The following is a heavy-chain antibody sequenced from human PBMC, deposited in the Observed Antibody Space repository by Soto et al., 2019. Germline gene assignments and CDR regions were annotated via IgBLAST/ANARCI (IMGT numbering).Heavy chain of an antibody. J-gene: IGHJ4*02. CDR1: GFTFSTYW. V-gene: IGHV3-7*01. CDR2: INQDGSNK. CDR3: SRSLDS. Sequence: GGSLRLSCAASGFTFSTYWMDWVRQTPGKGLEWVANINQDGSNKNYVDSVKGRFTISRDNAKNLLYLQMSSLTAGDSALYYCSRSLDSWGQGTLVTVSS.